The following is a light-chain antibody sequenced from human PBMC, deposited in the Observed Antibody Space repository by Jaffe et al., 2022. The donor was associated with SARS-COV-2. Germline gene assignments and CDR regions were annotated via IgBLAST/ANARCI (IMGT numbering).Light chain of an antibody. CDR2: EVN. CDR1: SSDVGSYNL. J-gene: IGLJ2*01. CDR3: SSYTGSSPLVV. Sequence: QSALTQPASVSGSPGQSITISCTGTSSDVGSYNLVSWYQQHPGQAPKLMIYEVNNRPSGVSNRFSGSKSGNTASLTISGLQAEDEADYFCSSYTGSSPLVVFGGGTKLTVL. V-gene: IGLV2-14*02.